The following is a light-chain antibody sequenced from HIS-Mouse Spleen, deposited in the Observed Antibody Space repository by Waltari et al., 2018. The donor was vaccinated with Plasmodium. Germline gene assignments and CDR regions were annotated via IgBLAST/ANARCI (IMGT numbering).Light chain of an antibody. CDR1: QSISSW. CDR3: QQYNSYWT. CDR2: KAS. Sequence: DIQTTQSPSTLSASVGARVPITCRASQSISSWLAWYQQKPGKAPKLLIYKASSLESGVPSRFSGSGSGTEFTLTISSLQPDDFATYYCQQYNSYWTFGQGTKVEIK. V-gene: IGKV1-5*03. J-gene: IGKJ1*01.